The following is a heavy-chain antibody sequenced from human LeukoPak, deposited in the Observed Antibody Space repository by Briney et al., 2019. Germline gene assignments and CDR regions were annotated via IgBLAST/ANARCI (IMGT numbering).Heavy chain of an antibody. J-gene: IGHJ4*02. CDR2: ISETGRST. CDR1: GFTFSTFA. Sequence: GGSLRLSCVASGFTFSTFAMNWVRPAPGKGLEWVSTISETGRSTYYADSVKGQFTISRDNSKNTLYLQMNSLRAEDTAVYYCAKDRGYSYGISEYWGQGTLVTVSS. V-gene: IGHV3-23*01. CDR3: AKDRGYSYGISEY. D-gene: IGHD5-18*01.